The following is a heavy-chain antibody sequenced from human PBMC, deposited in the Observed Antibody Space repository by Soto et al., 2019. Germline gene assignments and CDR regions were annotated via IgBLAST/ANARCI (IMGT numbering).Heavy chain of an antibody. CDR1: GFTLSSYS. Sequence: EVQLVESWGGLVQPGGSLRLSCAASGFTLSSYSMNWVRQAPGKGLDWVSYISRTSSAIYYADSVKGRFTISRDNANNLLFLQMNSLRDEDTAVYYCARDGGYSGYDIDYWGQGTLVTVSS. D-gene: IGHD5-12*01. CDR3: ARDGGYSGYDIDY. J-gene: IGHJ4*02. CDR2: ISRTSSAI. V-gene: IGHV3-48*02.